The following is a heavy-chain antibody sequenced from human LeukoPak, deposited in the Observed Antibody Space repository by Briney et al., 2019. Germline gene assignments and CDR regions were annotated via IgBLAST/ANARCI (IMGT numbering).Heavy chain of an antibody. D-gene: IGHD3-3*01. V-gene: IGHV7-4-1*02. CDR1: GYTFTSYA. CDR3: ARGLRPDFWSGYYDY. CDR2: INTNTGNP. J-gene: IGHJ4*02. Sequence: ASVTVSCKASGYTFTSYAMNWVRQAPGQGLEWMGWINTNTGNPTYAQGFTGRFVFSLDTSVSTAYLQISSLKAEDTAVYYCARGLRPDFWSGYYDYWGQGTLVTVSS.